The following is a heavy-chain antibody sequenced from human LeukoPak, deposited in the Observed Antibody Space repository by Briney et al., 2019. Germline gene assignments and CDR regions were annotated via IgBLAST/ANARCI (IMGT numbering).Heavy chain of an antibody. CDR1: GGSVSSGSYY. V-gene: IGHV4-61*01. Sequence: SETLSLTCTVSGGSVSSGSYYWSWIRQPPGKGLEWIGYIHYSGSTNYNPSLKSRVTISVDTSKNQFSLKLSSVTAADTAVYYCARGRTRVRYFDLWGRGTLVTVSS. CDR2: IHYSGST. CDR3: ARGRTRVRYFDL. J-gene: IGHJ2*01. D-gene: IGHD2-2*01.